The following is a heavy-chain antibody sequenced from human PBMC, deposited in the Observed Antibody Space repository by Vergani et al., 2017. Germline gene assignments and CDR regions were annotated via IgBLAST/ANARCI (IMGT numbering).Heavy chain of an antibody. V-gene: IGHV4-61*02. J-gene: IGHJ3*02. D-gene: IGHD3-9*01. CDR3: AATSLDDILTGYLNAFDI. CDR1: GGSISSGSYY. CDR2: IYTSGST. Sequence: QVQLQESGPGLVKASQTLSLTCTVSGGSISSGSYYWSWIRQPAGKGLEWIGRIYTSGSTNYNPSLKSRVTISVDTSKNQFSLKLSSVTAADTAVYYCAATSLDDILTGYLNAFDIWGQGTMVTVSS.